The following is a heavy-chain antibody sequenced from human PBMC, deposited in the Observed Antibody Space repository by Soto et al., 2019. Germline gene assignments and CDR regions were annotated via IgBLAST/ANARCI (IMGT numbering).Heavy chain of an antibody. Sequence: QVQLVQSGAEVKKPGSSVKVSCKASGGTFSPYTFNWVRQAPGQGLEWMGRIIPFHGVTNYAQKFQATVTITADKSTSTAAMELSGLTFKDTAMSYCTRDWESTVSTWSFGGFWGRGALVNVSS. V-gene: IGHV1-69*08. CDR2: IIPFHGVT. J-gene: IGHJ4*02. CDR1: GGTFSPYT. D-gene: IGHD3-10*01. CDR3: TRDWESTVSTWSFGGF.